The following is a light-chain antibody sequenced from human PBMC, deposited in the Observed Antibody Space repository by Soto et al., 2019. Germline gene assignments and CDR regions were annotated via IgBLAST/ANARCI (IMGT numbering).Light chain of an antibody. CDR2: DTS. Sequence: EVVMRQSPATLSVSPGESATLSCRASQGIGDTLAWYQHQPGQTPRLLIYDTSTRATGVPTWFSGSRSGAEFTLTINSLQSEDFAVYYCQPYKNWPLTFGGGTMGDVK. CDR3: QPYKNWPLT. J-gene: IGKJ4*01. CDR1: QGIGDT. V-gene: IGKV3-15*01.